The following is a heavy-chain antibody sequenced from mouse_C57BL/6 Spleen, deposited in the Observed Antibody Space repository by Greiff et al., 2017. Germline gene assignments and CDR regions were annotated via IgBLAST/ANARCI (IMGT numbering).Heavy chain of an antibody. J-gene: IGHJ2*01. Sequence: QVQLKQPGAELVMPGASVKLSCKASGYTFTSYWMHWVKQRPGQGLEWIGEIDPSDSYTNYNQKFKGKSTLTVDKSSSTAYMQVSSLTYEDTAVYYCAKGGITKLVIYYFDYWGQGTTVTVSS. D-gene: IGHD1-1*01. CDR2: IDPSDSYT. V-gene: IGHV1-69*01. CDR1: GYTFTSYW. CDR3: AKGGITKLVIYYFDY.